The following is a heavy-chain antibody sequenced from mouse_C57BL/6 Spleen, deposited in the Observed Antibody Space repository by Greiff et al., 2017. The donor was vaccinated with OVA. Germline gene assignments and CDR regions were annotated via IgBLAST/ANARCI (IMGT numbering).Heavy chain of an antibody. D-gene: IGHD6-1*01. J-gene: IGHJ2*01. CDR1: GFTFSSYT. Sequence: EVKLVESGGGLVKPGGSLKLSCAASGFTFSSYTMSWVRQTPEKRLEWVATISGGGGNTYYPDSVKGRFTIARDNAKNTLYLQMSSLRSVDTALYDSARQGNPPASYFDYWGQGTTLTVSS. CDR2: ISGGGGNT. V-gene: IGHV5-9*01. CDR3: ARQGNPPASYFDY.